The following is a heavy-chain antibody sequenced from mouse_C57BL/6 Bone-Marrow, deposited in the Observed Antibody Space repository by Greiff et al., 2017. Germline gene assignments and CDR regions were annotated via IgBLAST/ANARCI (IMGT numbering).Heavy chain of an antibody. D-gene: IGHD2-1*01. CDR3: ASLYYGNSYLDY. CDR2: LYPGSGNT. Sequence: QVQLQQSGAELARPGASVKLSCKASGYTFTGYGISWVKQRPGQGLEWIGELYPGSGNTYYNEKFKGKATLTADKSSSTAYMELRSLTSDDSAVYFCASLYYGNSYLDYWGQGTTLTVSS. CDR1: GYTFTGYG. J-gene: IGHJ2*01. V-gene: IGHV1-81*01.